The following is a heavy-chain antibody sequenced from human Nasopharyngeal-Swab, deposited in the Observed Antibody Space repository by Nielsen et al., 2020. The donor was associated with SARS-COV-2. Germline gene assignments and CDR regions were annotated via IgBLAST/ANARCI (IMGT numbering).Heavy chain of an antibody. J-gene: IGHJ6*03. D-gene: IGHD3-10*01. CDR2: IDYSGST. CDR1: GGSISRYY. V-gene: IGHV4-59*08. CDR3: AGLWFGLWYMDV. Sequence: SQSLSLTCTVSGGSISRYYWSWIRQLPGKGLEWIGYIDYSGSTNYNHSLKSRVPISVDTSKNQFYLKLSSVTAADTAVYYCAGLWFGLWYMDVWFKETTVTVSS.